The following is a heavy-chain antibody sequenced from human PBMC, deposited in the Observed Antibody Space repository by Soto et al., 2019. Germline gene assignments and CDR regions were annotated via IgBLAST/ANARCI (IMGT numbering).Heavy chain of an antibody. CDR1: GYTFTRYG. CDR3: AMVDVYVTPSPQDV. V-gene: IGHV1-18*01. Sequence: QVQLVQSGAEVKNPGASVKVSCKASGYTFTRYGIGWARQAPGQGLEWMGWINTYNGNTNYAQHAQGRVTLTTDTSTSTAYMELRSLRSNDTAIYYCAMVDVYVTPSPQDVWGQGTTVIVSS. J-gene: IGHJ6*02. CDR2: INTYNGNT. D-gene: IGHD3-16*01.